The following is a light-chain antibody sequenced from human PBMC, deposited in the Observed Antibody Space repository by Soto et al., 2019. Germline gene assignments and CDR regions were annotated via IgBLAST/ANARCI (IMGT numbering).Light chain of an antibody. CDR2: WAS. Sequence: DIVMTQSPESPAVSLGQRATINCKYSQSVLSTSTNHNSLAWYQQKPGQPAKLLINWASTRGSGVPGRFSGSGSGPDFPLTISSLQAEDVAVYYCQQYYSFPWTFGQGTKVEIK. CDR1: QSVLSTSTNHNS. CDR3: QQYYSFPWT. V-gene: IGKV4-1*01. J-gene: IGKJ1*01.